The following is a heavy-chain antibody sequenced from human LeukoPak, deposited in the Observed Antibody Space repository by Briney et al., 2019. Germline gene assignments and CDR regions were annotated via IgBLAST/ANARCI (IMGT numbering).Heavy chain of an antibody. V-gene: IGHV1-46*01. CDR2: INPSGGST. Sequence: GASVKVSCKASGYTFTSYYMHWVRQAPGQGLEWMGIINPSGGSTSYAQKFQGGVTMTRDTSTSTVYMELSSLRSEDTAVYYCAREPEDTAMVRGAFDIWGQGTMVTVSS. J-gene: IGHJ3*02. D-gene: IGHD5-18*01. CDR1: GYTFTSYY. CDR3: AREPEDTAMVRGAFDI.